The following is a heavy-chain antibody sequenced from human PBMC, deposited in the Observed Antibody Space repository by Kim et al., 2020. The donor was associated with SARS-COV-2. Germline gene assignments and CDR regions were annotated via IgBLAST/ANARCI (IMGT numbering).Heavy chain of an antibody. CDR2: IYYSGST. CDR1: GGSISSSSYY. CDR3: ARDKFSHYDFWSGYDY. Sequence: SETLSLTCTVSGGSISSSSYYWGWIRQPPGKGLEWIGSIYYSGSTYYNPSLKSRVTISVDTSKNQFSLKLSSVTAADTAVYYCARDKFSHYDFWSGYDY. J-gene: IGHJ6*01. D-gene: IGHD3-3*01. V-gene: IGHV4-39*07.